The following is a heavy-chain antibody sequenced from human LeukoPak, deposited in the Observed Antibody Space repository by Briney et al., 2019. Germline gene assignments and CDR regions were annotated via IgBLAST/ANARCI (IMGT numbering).Heavy chain of an antibody. CDR2: ISAYNGNT. D-gene: IGHD2-2*01. CDR1: GYTFTSYG. J-gene: IGHJ4*02. Sequence: ASVKVSCKASGYTFTSYGISWVRQAPGQGLEWMGWISAYNGNTNYAQKLQGRVTMTTDTSTSTAYMELRSLRSDDTAVYYCARMGYCSSTSCSNFDYCGQGTLVTVSS. CDR3: ARMGYCSSTSCSNFDY. V-gene: IGHV1-18*01.